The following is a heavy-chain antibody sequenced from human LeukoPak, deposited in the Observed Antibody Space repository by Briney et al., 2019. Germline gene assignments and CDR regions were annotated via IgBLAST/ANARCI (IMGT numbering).Heavy chain of an antibody. CDR1: GGSISSYY. J-gene: IGHJ4*02. D-gene: IGHD1-26*01. V-gene: IGHV4-59*01. Sequence: SEILSLTCTVSGGSISSYYWSWLRQSPGKGLEWIGYVYYSGSSNYNPSLKSRVTISVDTSKNHFSLKLTSVTAADTAVYYCARYGSAWAFDYWGQGALVTVSS. CDR3: ARYGSAWAFDY. CDR2: VYYSGSS.